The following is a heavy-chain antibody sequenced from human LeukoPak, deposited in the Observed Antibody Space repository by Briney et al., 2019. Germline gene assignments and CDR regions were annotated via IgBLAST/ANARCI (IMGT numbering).Heavy chain of an antibody. CDR3: ARSQWFGELLQ. D-gene: IGHD3-10*01. J-gene: IGHJ4*02. CDR1: GGSFSGYY. CDR2: INHSGST. Sequence: SETLSLTCAVYGGSFSGYYWSWIRQPPGKGLEWIGEINHSGSTNYNPSLKSRVTISVDTSKNQFSLKLSSVTAADTAVYYCARSQWFGELLQWGQGTLVTVSS. V-gene: IGHV4-34*01.